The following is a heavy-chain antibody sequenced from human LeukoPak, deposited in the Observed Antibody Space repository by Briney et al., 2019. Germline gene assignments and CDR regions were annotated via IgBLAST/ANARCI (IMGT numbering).Heavy chain of an antibody. CDR3: ARPLDVDTALYGMDV. D-gene: IGHD5-18*01. Sequence: SETLSLTCAVYGGSFSGYYWSWIRQPPGKGLEWIGEINHSGSTNYNPFLKSRVTISVDTSKNQFSLKLSSVTAADTAVYYCARPLDVDTALYGMDVWGQGTTVTVSS. V-gene: IGHV4-34*01. J-gene: IGHJ6*02. CDR2: INHSGST. CDR1: GGSFSGYY.